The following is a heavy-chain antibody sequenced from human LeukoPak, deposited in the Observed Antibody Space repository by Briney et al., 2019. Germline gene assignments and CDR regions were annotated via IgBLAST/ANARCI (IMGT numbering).Heavy chain of an antibody. J-gene: IGHJ2*01. CDR2: IGTAGDT. D-gene: IGHD5-12*01. V-gene: IGHV3-13*01. Sequence: GGSLRLSCAASGFTFSSYDMHWVRQATGKGLEWVSAIGTAGDTYYPGSVKGRFTISRENAQNSLYLQMNSPRAGDTAVYYCARVRKYSGYYSWYFDLWGRGTLVTVSS. CDR3: ARVRKYSGYYSWYFDL. CDR1: GFTFSSYD.